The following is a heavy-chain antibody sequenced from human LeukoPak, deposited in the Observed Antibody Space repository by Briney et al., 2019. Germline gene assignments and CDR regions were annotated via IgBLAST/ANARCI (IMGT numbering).Heavy chain of an antibody. CDR3: ARAMGLGYYGSGSYRAYYYYYMDV. D-gene: IGHD3-10*01. CDR1: GYSISTGYY. V-gene: IGHV4-38-2*02. CDR2: FYHGGST. J-gene: IGHJ6*03. Sequence: SETLSLTCTVSGYSISTGYYWDWIRQPPGKGLEWIGTFYHGGSTYYNPSLKSRVTISVDTSKNQFSLKLSSVTAADTAVYYCARAMGLGYYGSGSYRAYYYYYMDVWGKGTTVTVSS.